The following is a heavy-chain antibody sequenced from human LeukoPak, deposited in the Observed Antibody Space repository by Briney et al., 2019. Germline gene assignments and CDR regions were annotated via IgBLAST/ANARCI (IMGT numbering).Heavy chain of an antibody. CDR1: GFSFSNYA. J-gene: IGHJ4*02. CDR3: ASNTGYSYGYFDY. Sequence: GGSLRLSCAASGFSFSNYAMHWVRQAPGKGPEYVSAINSNGGSTYYADSVKGRFTISRDNAKNSLYLQMNSLRAEDTAVYYCASNTGYSYGYFDYWGQGTLVTVSS. V-gene: IGHV3-64*04. D-gene: IGHD5-18*01. CDR2: INSNGGST.